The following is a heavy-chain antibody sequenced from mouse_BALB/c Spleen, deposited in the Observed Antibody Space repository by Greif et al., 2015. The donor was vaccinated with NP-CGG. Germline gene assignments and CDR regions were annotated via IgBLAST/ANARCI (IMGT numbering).Heavy chain of an antibody. CDR1: GYSFTSYW. CDR2: IYPGNSDT. V-gene: IGHV1-5*01. Sequence: VQLQQSGTVLARPGASVKMSCKASGYSFTSYWMHWVKQRPGQGLEWIGAIYPGNSDTSYNQKFKGKAKLTAVTSASTAYMELSSLTNEDSAVYYCTREGKVRRDYYAMDYWGQGTSVTVSS. J-gene: IGHJ4*01. D-gene: IGHD2-14*01. CDR3: TREGKVRRDYYAMDY.